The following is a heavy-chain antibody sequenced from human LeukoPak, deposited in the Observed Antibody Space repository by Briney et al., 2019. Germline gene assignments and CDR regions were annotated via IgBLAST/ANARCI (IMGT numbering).Heavy chain of an antibody. Sequence: SETLSLTCTVSGGSVRTGSYYGSWIRQPAGGGLEWIGHIHTSGTMNYNASLKSRVRISVETSKNQFSLRLSSVTAADTAVYYCARGILRDYYDSSGFYQRGGVGYWGQGTLVTVSS. CDR1: GGSVRTGSYY. V-gene: IGHV4-61*09. D-gene: IGHD3-22*01. J-gene: IGHJ4*02. CDR3: ARGILRDYYDSSGFYQRGGVGY. CDR2: IHTSGTM.